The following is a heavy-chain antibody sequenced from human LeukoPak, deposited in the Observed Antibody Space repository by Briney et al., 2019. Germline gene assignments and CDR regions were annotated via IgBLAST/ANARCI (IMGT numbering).Heavy chain of an antibody. D-gene: IGHD5-18*01. CDR3: ARDYGYSYGFYYYYMDV. V-gene: IGHV4-61*02. CDR1: GGSISSGSYY. CDR2: IYTSGST. Sequence: SQTLSLTCTVSGGSISSGSYYWSWIRQPAGKGLEWNGRIYTSGSTNYNPSLKSRVTISVDTSKNQFSLKLSSVTAADTAVYYCARDYGYSYGFYYYYMDVWGKGTTVTVSS. J-gene: IGHJ6*03.